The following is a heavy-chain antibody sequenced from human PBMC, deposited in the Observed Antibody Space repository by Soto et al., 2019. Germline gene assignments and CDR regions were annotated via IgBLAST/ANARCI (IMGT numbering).Heavy chain of an antibody. V-gene: IGHV3-48*02. J-gene: IGHJ6*02. D-gene: IGHD3-9*01. CDR2: ISSRSTSI. Sequence: PXESLRLSCAASGFTFSGYSMNWVRQAPGKGLEWVAYISSRSTSIYYADSVKGRFTISRDDAKNSLFLQMNSLRNEDTAVYYCARDIYSPYFEPRALDVWGQGTSVTVSS. CDR1: GFTFSGYS. CDR3: ARDIYSPYFEPRALDV.